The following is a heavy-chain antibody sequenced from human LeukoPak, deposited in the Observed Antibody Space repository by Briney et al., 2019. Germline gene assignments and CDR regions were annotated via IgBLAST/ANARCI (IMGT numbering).Heavy chain of an antibody. CDR1: GGSIGTYY. J-gene: IGHJ4*02. D-gene: IGHD7-27*01. Sequence: SETLSLTYTVSGGSIGTYYWSWIRQPAGKGLEWIGRIFTTGGANYNPSLKSRVTMPLDTSKNLFSLKLNSVTAADTAVYYCVRDGPSWGLLWGQGALVTVSS. CDR2: IFTTGGA. V-gene: IGHV4-4*07. CDR3: VRDGPSWGLL.